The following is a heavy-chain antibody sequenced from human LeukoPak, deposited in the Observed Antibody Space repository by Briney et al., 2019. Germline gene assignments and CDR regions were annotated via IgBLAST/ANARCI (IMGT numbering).Heavy chain of an antibody. CDR3: ARTYYDGSGYWDY. V-gene: IGHV7-4-1*02. Sequence: ASVKVSCKASGGTFSSYAISWVRQAPGQGLEWMGWINTNTGNPTYAQGFTGRFVFSLDTSVSTAYLQISSLKTEDTAVYYCARTYYDGSGYWDYWGQGILVTVSS. CDR1: GGTFSSYA. J-gene: IGHJ4*02. CDR2: INTNTGNP. D-gene: IGHD3-22*01.